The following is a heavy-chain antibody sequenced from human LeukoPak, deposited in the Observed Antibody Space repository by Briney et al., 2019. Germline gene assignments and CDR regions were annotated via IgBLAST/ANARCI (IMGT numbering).Heavy chain of an antibody. CDR3: ARPGSWGYYGSGSYDY. Sequence: SETLSLTCAVYGGSFSSYYWSWIRQPPGKGLEWIGEINHSGSTNYNPSLKSRVTISVDTSKNQFSLKLSSVTAADTAVYYCARPGSWGYYGSGSYDYWGQGTLVTVSS. J-gene: IGHJ4*02. D-gene: IGHD3-10*01. V-gene: IGHV4-34*01. CDR2: INHSGST. CDR1: GGSFSSYY.